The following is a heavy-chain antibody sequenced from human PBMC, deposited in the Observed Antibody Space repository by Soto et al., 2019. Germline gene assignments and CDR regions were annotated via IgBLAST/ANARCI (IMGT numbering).Heavy chain of an antibody. CDR1: GYTFTNYW. CDR3: AASIFYYGMDV. J-gene: IGHJ6*02. CDR2: IYPGDSDT. V-gene: IGHV5-51*01. Sequence: LKISCKGSGYTFTNYWIGWVRQMPGKGLEWMGIIYPGDSDTKYNPSFQGQVTISADKSITTTYLQWSSLKASDTAIYYCAASIFYYGMDVWGQGTTVTVSS.